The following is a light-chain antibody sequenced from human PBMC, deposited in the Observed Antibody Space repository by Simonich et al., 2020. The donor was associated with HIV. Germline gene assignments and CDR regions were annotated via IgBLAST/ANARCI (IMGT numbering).Light chain of an antibody. CDR3: MEGTHLKT. CDR1: QSLLHSNGYNY. J-gene: IGKJ1*01. CDR2: EVS. Sequence: DIVMTQSPLSLPVTPGDPASISCRSSQSLLHSNGYNYLDWYLQKPGQSPQLLRYEVSSRFSGVPDRFSGSGSGTDFTLKISRVEAEDVGVYYCMEGTHLKTFGQGTKVEIK. V-gene: IGKV2-29*02.